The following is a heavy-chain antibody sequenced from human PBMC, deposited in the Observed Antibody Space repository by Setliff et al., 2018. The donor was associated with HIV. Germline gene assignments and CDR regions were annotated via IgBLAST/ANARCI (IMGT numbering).Heavy chain of an antibody. CDR3: ASGKGVGGVIITGGLDV. Sequence: GASVKVSCKASGHTFNNYDIHWVRRATGQGLEWMGWMNPNTGVAGYALKFHGRVTMTRDTSISTVYMELCSLTSEDTAVYWCASGKGVGGVIITGGLDVWGKGTTVTVSS. V-gene: IGHV1-8*01. CDR1: GHTFNNYD. CDR2: MNPNTGVA. J-gene: IGHJ6*04. D-gene: IGHD3-10*01.